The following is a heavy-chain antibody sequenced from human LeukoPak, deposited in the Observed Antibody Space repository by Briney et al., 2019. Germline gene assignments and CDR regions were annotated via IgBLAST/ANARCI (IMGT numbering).Heavy chain of an antibody. CDR2: INHNGNVN. CDR1: GFTFSSYW. J-gene: IGHJ4*02. CDR3: ARFNGDYYRIDY. Sequence: GGSLRLSCAASGFTFSSYWMNWARQAPGKGLEWVASINHNGNVNYYVDSVKGRFTISRDNAKNSLYLQINSLRAEDTALYYCARFNGDYYRIDYWGQGTLVTVSS. D-gene: IGHD4-17*01. V-gene: IGHV3-7*03.